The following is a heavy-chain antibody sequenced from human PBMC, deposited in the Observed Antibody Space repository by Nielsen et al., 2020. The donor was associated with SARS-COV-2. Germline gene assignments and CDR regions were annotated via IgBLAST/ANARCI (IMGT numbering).Heavy chain of an antibody. Sequence: GGSLRLSCAASGFTFRNYWMSWVRQAPGKGLEWLANIQQDGSEKNYVDSVKGRFTISRDNAKNSLYLEMNSLRAEDTAVYYCARYSVAYWGQGTLVTVSS. V-gene: IGHV3-7*01. D-gene: IGHD2-21*01. CDR3: ARYSVAY. J-gene: IGHJ4*02. CDR1: GFTFRNYW. CDR2: IQQDGSEK.